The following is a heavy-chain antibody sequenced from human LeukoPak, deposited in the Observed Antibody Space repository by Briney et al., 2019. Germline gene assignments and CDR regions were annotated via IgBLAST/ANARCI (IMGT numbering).Heavy chain of an antibody. J-gene: IGHJ3*02. CDR2: SSNDGSNS. CDR1: GFTFSSYG. CDR3: ARTMIPEGRGAFDI. V-gene: IGHV3-30*03. D-gene: IGHD3-22*01. Sequence: GGSLRLSCAASGFTFSSYGMHWVRQAPGKGLEWVAVSSNDGSNSYCAESVKGRCTTSRDNSDNTLYLQMNSLRAEDTAVYYCARTMIPEGRGAFDIWGQGTVVTVSS.